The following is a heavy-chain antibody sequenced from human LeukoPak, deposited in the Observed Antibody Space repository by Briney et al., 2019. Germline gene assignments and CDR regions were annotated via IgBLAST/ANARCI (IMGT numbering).Heavy chain of an antibody. D-gene: IGHD2-15*01. J-gene: IGHJ4*02. Sequence: SETLSLTCTVSGGSISNYFWSWIRQPAGKGLEGIGRIHDNGGSNHNPSLKSGGTMSLDTSRNQVSLKLASVPAADTAVYYCARAPSGCGGTCPSDHWGPGTQATVSS. CDR3: ARAPSGCGGTCPSDH. V-gene: IGHV4-4*07. CDR1: GGSISNYF. CDR2: IHDNGGS.